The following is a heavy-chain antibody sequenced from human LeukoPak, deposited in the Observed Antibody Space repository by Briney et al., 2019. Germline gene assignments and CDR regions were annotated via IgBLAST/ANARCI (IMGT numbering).Heavy chain of an antibody. V-gene: IGHV1-8*03. Sequence: ASVKVSCKASGYTFTSYDINWVRQATGQGLEWMGWMNPNSGNTGYAQKFQGRVTITRNTSISTAYMELSSLRSEDTAVYYCATNMDGYNWFDPWGQGTLVTVSS. J-gene: IGHJ5*02. CDR3: ATNMDGYNWFDP. CDR1: GYTFTSYD. D-gene: IGHD1/OR15-1a*01. CDR2: MNPNSGNT.